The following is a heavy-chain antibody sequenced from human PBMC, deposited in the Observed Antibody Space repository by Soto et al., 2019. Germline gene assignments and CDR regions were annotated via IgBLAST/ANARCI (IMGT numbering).Heavy chain of an antibody. D-gene: IGHD3-3*01. CDR2: IRSKANSYAT. CDR3: TRNWSGYSGYYYYGMDV. CDR1: GFTFSGSA. J-gene: IGHJ6*02. Sequence: GGSLRLSCAASGFTFSGSAMHWVRQASGKGLEWVGRIRSKANSYATAYAASVKGRFTISRDDSKNTAYLQMNSLKTEDTAVYYCTRNWSGYSGYYYYGMDVWGQGTTVTVSS. V-gene: IGHV3-73*01.